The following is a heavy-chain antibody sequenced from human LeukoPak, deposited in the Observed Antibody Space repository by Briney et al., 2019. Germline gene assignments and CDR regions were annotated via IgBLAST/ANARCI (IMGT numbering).Heavy chain of an antibody. J-gene: IGHJ6*02. CDR1: GFTFSYAW. D-gene: IGHD1-7*01. CDR3: TTDEDWNYARKDV. V-gene: IGHV3-15*04. CDR2: TVSEIDGGTT. Sequence: PGGSLRLSCAASGFTFSYAWMSWVRQAPGKGLEWVGQTVSEIDGGTTDYAAPVKGRFTISRDASKTTLYLQMNSLKIEDTAVYYCTTDEDWNYARKDVWGQGATVIVSS.